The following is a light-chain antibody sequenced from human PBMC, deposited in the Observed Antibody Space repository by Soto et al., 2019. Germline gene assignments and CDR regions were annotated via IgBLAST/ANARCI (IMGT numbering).Light chain of an antibody. CDR2: EVN. CDR3: CSDAGSSTWV. Sequence: QSALTQPPSASGSPGQSVTISCTGTFSDVGGYKFVSWYQQHPGKVPKLMIYEVNKRPSGVPDRFSGSKSGNTASLTVSGLQAEDEADYYCCSDAGSSTWVFGGGTKVTVL. CDR1: FSDVGGYKF. V-gene: IGLV2-8*01. J-gene: IGLJ3*02.